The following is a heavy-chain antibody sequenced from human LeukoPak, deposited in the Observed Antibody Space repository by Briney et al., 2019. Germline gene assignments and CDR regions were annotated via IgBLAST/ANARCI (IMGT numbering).Heavy chain of an antibody. V-gene: IGHV3-23*01. CDR1: GFTFSSYA. CDR3: AKGQMDYYYDSSGYYRPYYFDY. D-gene: IGHD3-22*01. J-gene: IGHJ4*02. Sequence: PGGSLRLSCAASGFTFSSYAMSWVRQAPGKGLEWVSAISGSGGSTYYADSVKGRFTISRDNSKNTLYLQMNSLRAEDTAVYYCAKGQMDYYYDSSGYYRPYYFDYWGQGTLVTVSS. CDR2: ISGSGGST.